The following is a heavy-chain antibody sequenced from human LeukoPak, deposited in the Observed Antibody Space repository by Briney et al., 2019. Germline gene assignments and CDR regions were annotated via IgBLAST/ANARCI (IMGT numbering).Heavy chain of an antibody. CDR1: GCTFTSYT. D-gene: IGHD1-26*01. J-gene: IGHJ4*02. CDR3: ASSPNPSVGGTTTYYFDY. Sequence: LVTVSFKASGCTFTSYTISWVRLAPGPGLEWKGRVIPILGVANYSQKFHGRVTITADKSTSKAYMELSSLRSEDTAVYYCASSPNPSVGGTTTYYFDYWGQGTLVTVSS. CDR2: VIPILGVA. V-gene: IGHV1-69*02.